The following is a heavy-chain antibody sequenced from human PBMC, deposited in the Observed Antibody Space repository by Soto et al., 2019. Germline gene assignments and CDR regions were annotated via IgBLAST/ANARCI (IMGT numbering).Heavy chain of an antibody. V-gene: IGHV3-23*01. J-gene: IGHJ3*02. CDR1: FTFSSYA. CDR2: ISGSGGST. CDR3: ARDHDYGGLHPSGKGDAFDI. Sequence: FTFSSYAMSWVRQAPGKGLEWVSAISGSGGSTYYADSVKGRFTISRDNSKNTLYLQMNSLRAEDTAVYYCARDHDYGGLHPSGKGDAFDIWGQGTMVTVSS. D-gene: IGHD4-17*01.